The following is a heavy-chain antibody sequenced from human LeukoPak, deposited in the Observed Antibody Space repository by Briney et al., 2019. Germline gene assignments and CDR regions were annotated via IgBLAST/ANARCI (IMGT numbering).Heavy chain of an antibody. J-gene: IGHJ3*02. V-gene: IGHV3-23*01. CDR1: GFTFSSYA. CDR2: ISGSGGTT. CDR3: AMVRGVMLHGALDI. Sequence: SGGSLRLSCAASGFTFSSYAMSWVRQAPGKGLEWVSLISGSGGTTYYADSVKGRFTISRDNSKNTLYLQMNSLRAEDTAVYYCAMVRGVMLHGALDIWGQGTMVTVSS. D-gene: IGHD3-10*01.